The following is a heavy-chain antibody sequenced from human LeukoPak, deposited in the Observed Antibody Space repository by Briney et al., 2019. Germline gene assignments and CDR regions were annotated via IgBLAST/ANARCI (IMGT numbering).Heavy chain of an antibody. CDR2: IWYDGSER. CDR3: ATYNSGTIDH. CDR1: GFTFSSYG. Sequence: PGGSLRLSCAASGFTFSSYGMHWVRQAPGKGLEWVAVIWYDGSERYYGDSVKGRFTVSRDNSKNMLYLQMDSLRAEDTAVYYCATYNSGTIDHWGQGTLVTVSS. J-gene: IGHJ4*02. D-gene: IGHD1-1*01. V-gene: IGHV3-33*03.